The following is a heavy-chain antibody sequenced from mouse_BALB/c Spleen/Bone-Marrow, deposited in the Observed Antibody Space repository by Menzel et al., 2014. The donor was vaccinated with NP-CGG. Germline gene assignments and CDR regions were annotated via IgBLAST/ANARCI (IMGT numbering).Heavy chain of an antibody. V-gene: IGHV5-6*02. Sequence: EVKLVESGGDLVKPGGSLKLSCAASGFTFSTYGMSWVRQTPDKRLEWVATISSGGGYTYYPDNVKGRFTISRDNAKNTLYLQMSSLKSEDTAMYYCARRGNWDVRGYFDVWGAGTTVTVSS. D-gene: IGHD4-1*01. CDR3: ARRGNWDVRGYFDV. CDR2: ISSGGGYT. J-gene: IGHJ1*01. CDR1: GFTFSTYG.